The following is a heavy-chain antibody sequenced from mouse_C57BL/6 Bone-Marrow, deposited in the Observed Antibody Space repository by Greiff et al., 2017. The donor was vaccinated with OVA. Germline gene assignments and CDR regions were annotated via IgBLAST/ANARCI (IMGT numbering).Heavy chain of an antibody. Sequence: VQLKESGAELMKPGASVKLSCKATGYTFTGYWIAWVKQTPGHGLEWVGEIIPGSGSTNYNEKVKGKGTFTSDTSSNTAFMQLSSLTTADSAIYYCAREDYGSTFDYWGQGTTLTVSS. CDR2: IIPGSGST. CDR1: GYTFTGYW. V-gene: IGHV1-9*01. D-gene: IGHD1-1*01. J-gene: IGHJ2*01. CDR3: AREDYGSTFDY.